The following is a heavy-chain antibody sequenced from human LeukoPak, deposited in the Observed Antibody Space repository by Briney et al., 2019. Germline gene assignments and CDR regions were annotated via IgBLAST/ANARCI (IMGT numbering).Heavy chain of an antibody. J-gene: IGHJ4*02. Sequence: SETLSLTCTVSGGSISGSSYYWGWIRQPPGKGLEWIGSIYYSGSTYYNPSLKSRVTISVDTSENQFSLKLSSVTAADTAVYYCARVNYGSATKEDYWGQGTLVTVSS. CDR1: GGSISGSSYY. V-gene: IGHV4-39*07. CDR2: IYYSGST. CDR3: ARVNYGSATKEDY. D-gene: IGHD3-10*01.